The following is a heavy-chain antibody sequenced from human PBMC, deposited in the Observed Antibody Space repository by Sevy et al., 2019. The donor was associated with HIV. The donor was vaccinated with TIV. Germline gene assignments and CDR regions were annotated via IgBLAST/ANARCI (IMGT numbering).Heavy chain of an antibody. D-gene: IGHD3-3*01. CDR2: ISGRGYAT. J-gene: IGHJ4*02. CDR1: GFTFDSYA. CDR3: AKDRVTVFVVVVTFDS. V-gene: IGHV3-23*01. Sequence: GGSLRLSCAASGFTFDSYAMHWVRPVAGKGLEWVSTISGRGYATYYADSVKGRFIMSRETSRNSLYLQMNSLRVEDSAVYLCAKDRVTVFVVVVTFDSWGQGTLVTVSS.